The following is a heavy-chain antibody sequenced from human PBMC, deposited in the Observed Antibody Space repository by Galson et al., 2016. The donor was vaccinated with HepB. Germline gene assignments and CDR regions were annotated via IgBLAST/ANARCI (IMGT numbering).Heavy chain of an antibody. V-gene: IGHV4-34*01. CDR3: ARGPSLYIEY. J-gene: IGHJ4*02. Sequence: WVRQAPGKGLEWIGEINHTGSTNYNPSLKRRVTISADTSKKQISLTLSSVTAADTAVYSCARGPSLYIEYWGQGTLVTVSS. CDR2: INHTGST.